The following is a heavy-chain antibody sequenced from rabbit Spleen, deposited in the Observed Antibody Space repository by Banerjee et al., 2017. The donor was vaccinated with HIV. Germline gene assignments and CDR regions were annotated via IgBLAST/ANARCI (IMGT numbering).Heavy chain of an antibody. Sequence: QSLEESGGDLVKPGVSLTLTCTASGFSFNISEMCWVRQAPGKRPEWIACINIVTGKSVYASWAKGRFTMSRTSSTTVTLQMTSLTAADTATYFCARDLVAVIGWNFNLWGPGTLVTVS. CDR3: ARDLVAVIGWNFNL. CDR1: GFSFNISE. V-gene: IGHV1S40*01. CDR2: INIVTGKS. J-gene: IGHJ4*01. D-gene: IGHD1-1*01.